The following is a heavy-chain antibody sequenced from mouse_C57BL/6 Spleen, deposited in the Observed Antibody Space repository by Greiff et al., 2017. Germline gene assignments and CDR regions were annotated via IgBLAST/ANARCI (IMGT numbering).Heavy chain of an antibody. Sequence: EVQLVESGPGLVKPSQSLSLTCSVTGYSITSGYYWNWIRQFPGNKLEWMGYISYDGSNNYNPSLKNRISITRDTSKNQFFLKLNSVTTENTATYYCARGQLRRAMDYWGQRTSVTVSS. D-gene: IGHD2-12*01. CDR1: GYSITSGYY. J-gene: IGHJ4*01. CDR3: ARGQLRRAMDY. V-gene: IGHV3-6*01. CDR2: ISYDGSN.